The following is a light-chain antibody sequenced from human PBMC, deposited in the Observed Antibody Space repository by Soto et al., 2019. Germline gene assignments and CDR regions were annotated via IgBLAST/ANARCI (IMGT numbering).Light chain of an antibody. J-gene: IGKJ4*01. V-gene: IGKV1-39*01. Sequence: DIQLTQSPSSLSALVGERVTITCRASQSISNYLYWYQQKPGKAPKRLIYAASSWQSGVPSRFSGSGSGTDFTLTISSPQTDYSATYYCQQSHTTPLTFGEGTQVEIK. CDR3: QQSHTTPLT. CDR2: AAS. CDR1: QSISNY.